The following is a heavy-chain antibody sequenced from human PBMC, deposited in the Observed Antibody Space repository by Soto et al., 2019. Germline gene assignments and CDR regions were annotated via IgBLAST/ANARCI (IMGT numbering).Heavy chain of an antibody. V-gene: IGHV3-33*01. CDR2: ILDDGSDK. CDR3: ARDDDYGDHGLDS. D-gene: IGHD4-17*01. CDR1: GFSFSSYG. J-gene: IGHJ4*02. Sequence: QVQLVESGGGVVQPGRSLRLSCAASGFSFSSYGMHWVRQAPGKGLEWVAVILDDGSDKDYTDAVKGRFTISRDNSKNTLYVEMNSRRAEDAAVYYCARDDDYGDHGLDSLGQGTMVSVSS.